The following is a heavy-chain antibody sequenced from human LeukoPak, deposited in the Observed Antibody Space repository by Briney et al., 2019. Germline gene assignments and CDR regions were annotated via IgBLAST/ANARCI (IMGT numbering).Heavy chain of an antibody. CDR1: GFTFSSYA. D-gene: IGHD2-15*01. CDR2: ISGSGGST. CDR3: AKDQGSGGNPYYYYGMDV. V-gene: IGHV3-23*01. J-gene: IGHJ6*02. Sequence: GGSLRLSCAASGFTFSSYAMSWVRQAPGKGLEWVSAISGSGGSTYYADSVKGRFTISRDNSKNTLYLQMNSLRAEDTAVYYCAKDQGSGGNPYYYYGMDVWGQGTRSPSP.